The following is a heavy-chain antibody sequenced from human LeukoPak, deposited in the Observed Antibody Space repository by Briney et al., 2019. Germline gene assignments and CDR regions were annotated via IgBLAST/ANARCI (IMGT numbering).Heavy chain of an antibody. D-gene: IGHD2-8*01. CDR2: INPSGGST. CDR1: GYTFTSYY. J-gene: IGHJ4*02. Sequence: ASVKVSCKASGYTFTSYYMHWVRQAPGQGLEWMGIINPSGGSTSYAQKFQGRVTMTRDTSTSTVYMELSSLRSEDTAVYYCARVPYCSNGICYTHYYCDYWGQGTLVTVSS. CDR3: ARVPYCSNGICYTHYYCDY. V-gene: IGHV1-46*01.